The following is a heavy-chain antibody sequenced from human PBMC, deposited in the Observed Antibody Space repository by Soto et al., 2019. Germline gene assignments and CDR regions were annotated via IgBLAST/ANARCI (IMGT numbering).Heavy chain of an antibody. CDR1: GFTFSSYA. J-gene: IGHJ2*01. D-gene: IGHD1-26*01. V-gene: IGHV3-30-3*01. CDR3: ASDRRELPYWYFAL. Sequence: QVQLVESGGGVVQPGRSLRLSCAASGFTFSSYAMHWVRQAPGKGLEWVAVISYDGSNKYYADSVKGRFTISRDNSKNTLYLQMNSLIAEDTAVYYCASDRRELPYWYFALWGRGTLVTVSS. CDR2: ISYDGSNK.